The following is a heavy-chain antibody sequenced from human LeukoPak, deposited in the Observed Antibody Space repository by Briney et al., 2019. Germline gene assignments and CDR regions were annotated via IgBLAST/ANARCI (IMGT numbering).Heavy chain of an antibody. Sequence: SETLSLTCAVYGGSFSGYYWSWIRQPPGKGLEWIGEINHSGSTNYNPSLKSRVTISVDTSKNQFSLKLRSVTAADTAVYYCARGYGSGSSFDYWGQGTLVTVSS. D-gene: IGHD3-10*01. J-gene: IGHJ4*02. CDR2: INHSGST. CDR3: ARGYGSGSSFDY. CDR1: GGSFSGYY. V-gene: IGHV4-34*01.